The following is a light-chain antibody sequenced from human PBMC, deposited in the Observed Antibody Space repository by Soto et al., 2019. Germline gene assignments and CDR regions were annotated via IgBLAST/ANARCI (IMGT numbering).Light chain of an antibody. J-gene: IGKJ4*01. CDR2: GAS. Sequence: EIVLMQSPGTLSLSPGERATLSCRASQSVSNNYVAWYQQKPGQAPRLLIAGASSRATVIPDRFSGSGSGKDCTLNISTLEPGDFAVYDCQQYGTSPPLNFGGGNKVEIK. CDR3: QQYGTSPPLN. V-gene: IGKV3-20*01. CDR1: QSVSNNY.